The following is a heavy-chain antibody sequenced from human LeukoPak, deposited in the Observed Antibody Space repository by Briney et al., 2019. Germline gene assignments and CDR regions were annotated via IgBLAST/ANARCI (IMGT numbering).Heavy chain of an antibody. D-gene: IGHD3-22*01. CDR3: AREGSYLDTGGSYYLHWFDP. CDR1: GFTFSRYW. Sequence: QPGGSLRLSCAASGFTFSRYWMHWVRHAPGKGLVWVAHINSDGSTTSYADSVKGRFTISRDNAKNTLYLQMNSLRAEDTAVYYCAREGSYLDTGGSYYLHWFDPWGQGTLVTVSS. CDR2: INSDGSTT. J-gene: IGHJ5*02. V-gene: IGHV3-74*01.